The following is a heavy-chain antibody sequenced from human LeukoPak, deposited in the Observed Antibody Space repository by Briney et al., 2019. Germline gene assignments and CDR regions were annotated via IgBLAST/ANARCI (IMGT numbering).Heavy chain of an antibody. J-gene: IGHJ3*02. V-gene: IGHV3-21*01. CDR3: ARGSRLGVVERDALDI. D-gene: IGHD3-3*01. CDR2: ISISSSYI. CDR1: GFTFSRYS. Sequence: PGGSLRLSCAASGFTFSRYSMNWVRKAPGKGLEWVSSISISSSYIYYADSVKGRFTMSRDNAKNSLYLQVNSLRAEDTAVYYCARGSRLGVVERDALDIWGQGTMVTVSS.